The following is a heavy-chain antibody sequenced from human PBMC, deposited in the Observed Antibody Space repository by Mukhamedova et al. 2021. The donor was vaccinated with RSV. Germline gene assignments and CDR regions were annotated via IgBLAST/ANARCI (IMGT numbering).Heavy chain of an antibody. CDR3: ARDNVVLPPGGWFDP. J-gene: IGHJ5*02. D-gene: IGHD2-2*01. Sequence: QWYHRRVTITADKSTSTAYMELSSLRSEDTAVYYCARDNVVLPPGGWFDPWGQGTLVTVSS. V-gene: IGHV1-69*04.